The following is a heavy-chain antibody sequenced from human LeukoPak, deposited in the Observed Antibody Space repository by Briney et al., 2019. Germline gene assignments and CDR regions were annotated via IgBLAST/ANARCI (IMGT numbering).Heavy chain of an antibody. J-gene: IGHJ3*02. Sequence: GESLKISCKGSGYSFTSYWIGWVRQMPGKGLEWMGIIYPGDSDTRYSPSFQGQVTISADKSISTACLQWSSLKASDTAMYYCARLSRQQLAPADLDAFDIWGQGTMVTVSS. V-gene: IGHV5-51*01. CDR1: GYSFTSYW. CDR2: IYPGDSDT. D-gene: IGHD6-13*01. CDR3: ARLSRQQLAPADLDAFDI.